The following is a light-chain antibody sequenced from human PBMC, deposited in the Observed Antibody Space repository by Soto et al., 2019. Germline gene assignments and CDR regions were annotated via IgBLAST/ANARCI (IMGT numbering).Light chain of an antibody. V-gene: IGKV3-15*01. Sequence: EIVMTQSPATLSVSPGERATLSCRASQSVSSKLAWYQHKPGQAPRVLIHGASTRATGIPARFSGSGSGTEFTLTISSLQSEDFAVYYCQHYNDWPPTWTFGQGTRVEIK. CDR3: QHYNDWPPTWT. CDR1: QSVSSK. CDR2: GAS. J-gene: IGKJ1*01.